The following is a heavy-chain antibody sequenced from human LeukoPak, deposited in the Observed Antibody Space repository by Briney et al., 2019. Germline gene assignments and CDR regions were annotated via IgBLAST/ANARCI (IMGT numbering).Heavy chain of an antibody. CDR3: ASTSGID. CDR1: GVSTSTYY. D-gene: IGHD3-10*01. CDR2: IYNSGYT. Sequence: PSETLSLTCTVSGVSTSTYYWSWIRQPPGKGPEWIGYIYNSGYTDYNPSLKSRVIISVDTSKNRFSLRLSSVTAADTAVYYCASTSGIDWGQGTLVTVSS. V-gene: IGHV4-59*08. J-gene: IGHJ4*02.